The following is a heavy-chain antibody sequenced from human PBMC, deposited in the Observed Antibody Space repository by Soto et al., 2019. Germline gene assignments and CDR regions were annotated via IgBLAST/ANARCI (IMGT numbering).Heavy chain of an antibody. D-gene: IGHD4-4*01. Sequence: GESLKISCRASGYSFTSNWIAWVRQMPGNGLEWMGIIFPGDSDTRYSPSFQGQVTISADKSISTAYLQWSSLKASDTAMYYCARHVDGYSSDHFDYWGQGTLVTVSS. CDR2: IFPGDSDT. CDR1: GYSFTSNW. V-gene: IGHV5-51*01. J-gene: IGHJ4*02. CDR3: ARHVDGYSSDHFDY.